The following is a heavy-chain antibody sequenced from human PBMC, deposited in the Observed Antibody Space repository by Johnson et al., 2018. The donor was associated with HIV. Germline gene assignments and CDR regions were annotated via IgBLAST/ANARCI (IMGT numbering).Heavy chain of an antibody. CDR1: GFTFDDYT. J-gene: IGHJ3*02. CDR2: ISYDGSNK. CDR3: AKDKDAFDI. Sequence: QVQLVESGGVVVQPGGSLRLSCAASGFTFDDYTMHWVRQAPGKGLEWVAVISYDGSNKYYADSVKGRFTISRDNSKNTLYLQMNSLRAEDTAVYYCAKDKDAFDIWGQGTMVTVSS. V-gene: IGHV3-30-3*01.